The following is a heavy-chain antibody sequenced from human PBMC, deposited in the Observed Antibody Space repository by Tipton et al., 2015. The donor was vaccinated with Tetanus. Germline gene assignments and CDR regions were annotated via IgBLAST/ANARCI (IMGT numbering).Heavy chain of an antibody. CDR1: GGSISSFNYY. V-gene: IGHV4-39*01. Sequence: TLSLTCTASGGSISSFNYYWGWVRQPPGKGLEWIGSIYYSGSTYSNPSLGSRVTMSVDTPKIQFSLKVSSVTAADTAVYYCARLSSSANDAHAFDIWGQGTMVTVSS. J-gene: IGHJ3*02. CDR2: IYYSGST. CDR3: ARLSSSANDAHAFDI. D-gene: IGHD3-22*01.